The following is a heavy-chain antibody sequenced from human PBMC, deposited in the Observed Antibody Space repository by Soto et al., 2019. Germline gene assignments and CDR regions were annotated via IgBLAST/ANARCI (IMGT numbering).Heavy chain of an antibody. Sequence: EVQLVESGGGLVQPGGSLRLSCAASGFTFSSYWMSWVRQAPGRGLEWVANIKQDGSEKYYVDSVKGRFTISRDNAKNSLYLQMNSLRAEDTAVYYCARVRELGYDFWSGYAEYYFDYWGQGTLVTVSS. CDR2: IKQDGSEK. J-gene: IGHJ4*02. D-gene: IGHD3-3*01. V-gene: IGHV3-7*01. CDR3: ARVRELGYDFWSGYAEYYFDY. CDR1: GFTFSSYW.